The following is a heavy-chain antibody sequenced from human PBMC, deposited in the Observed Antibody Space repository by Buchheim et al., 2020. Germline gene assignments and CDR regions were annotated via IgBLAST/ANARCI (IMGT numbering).Heavy chain of an antibody. CDR1: GGSISGYY. CDR3: SRGAAARPGY. CDR2: IHSTGST. Sequence: QVHLQESGPGLVKPSETLSLTCTVSGGSISGYYLTWLRQLPGRGLDWIGYIHSTGSTNHSPFLRRRSTIPLDTSKNQFSLTLTSMPPAVTAVYYCSRGAAARPGYWGQG. D-gene: IGHD6-6*01. J-gene: IGHJ4*02. V-gene: IGHV4-59*01.